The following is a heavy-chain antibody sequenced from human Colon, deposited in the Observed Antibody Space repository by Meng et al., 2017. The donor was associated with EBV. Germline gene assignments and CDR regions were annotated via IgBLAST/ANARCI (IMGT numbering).Heavy chain of an antibody. Sequence: VRLQGSGPGLGRPSGTLSLTCGVSGVSISSNIRWTWVRQPPGKGLEWIGDIDDSGSTNYNPSLNSRISISLDKSKNHFSLKVNSVTAADTAVYYCARGKQDAWELLAYWGQGALVTVSS. CDR1: GVSISSNIR. J-gene: IGHJ4*02. CDR2: IDDSGST. CDR3: ARGKQDAWELLAY. V-gene: IGHV4-4*02. D-gene: IGHD1-26*01.